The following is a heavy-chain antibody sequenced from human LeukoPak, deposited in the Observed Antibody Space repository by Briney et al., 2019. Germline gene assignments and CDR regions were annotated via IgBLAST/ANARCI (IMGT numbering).Heavy chain of an antibody. D-gene: IGHD5-18*01. J-gene: IGHJ4*02. CDR2: ICSGGSI. V-gene: IGHV3-53*01. CDR3: ASGKETSMAQGY. CDR1: GVTVSSNY. Sequence: GGSLRLSCAVSGVTVSSNYMTWVRQAPGKGLEWVSVICSGGSIYYADSVKGRFTISRDISKNTVDLQLNSLRAEDTAVYYCASGKETSMAQGYWGQGTLVTVSS.